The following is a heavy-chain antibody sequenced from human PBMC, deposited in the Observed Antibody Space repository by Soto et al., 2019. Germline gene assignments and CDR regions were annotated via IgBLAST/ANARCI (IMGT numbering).Heavy chain of an antibody. CDR1: GFIVIDTY. Sequence: HPGGSLRLSCAASGFIVIDTYINCVRQSPLKGLEWVSVIYRGGDTYYADSVKGRFTISRDNSTVYLQMNNLRAEDTAMYYCAKEGIGGIFGAGGFDPWGQGTLVTVSS. CDR2: IYRGGDT. CDR3: AKEGIGGIFGAGGFDP. V-gene: IGHV3-53*01. D-gene: IGHD3-3*01. J-gene: IGHJ5*02.